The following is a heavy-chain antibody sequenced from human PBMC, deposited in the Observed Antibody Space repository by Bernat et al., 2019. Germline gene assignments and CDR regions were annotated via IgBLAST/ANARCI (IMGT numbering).Heavy chain of an antibody. CDR1: GFTFNKNW. J-gene: IGHJ4*02. CDR2: IKQDGGEK. CDR3: AKDRGSAPRGLFDY. V-gene: IGHV3-7*01. Sequence: EVQLVESGGGLVQPGGSLRLSCAASGFTFNKNWMSWVRQAPGKGLEWVASIKQDGGEKYYVDSVKGRFTISRDNSKNTLDLQMNSLRAEDAAVYFCAKDRGSAPRGLFDYWGQGTLVTVSS. D-gene: IGHD3-10*01.